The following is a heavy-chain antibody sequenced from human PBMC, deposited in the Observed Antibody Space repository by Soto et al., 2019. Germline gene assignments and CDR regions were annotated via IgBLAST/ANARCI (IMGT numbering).Heavy chain of an antibody. CDR2: IYSGGST. Sequence: GGYLRLSCAASGFTVSSNYMSWVRQAPGKGLEWVSVIYSGGSTYYADSVKGRFTISRDTSKNTLYLQMNSLRADDTTVYFCSREERYNWNYRYYGMDVWGQWTTVTVSS. D-gene: IGHD1-20*01. CDR3: SREERYNWNYRYYGMDV. V-gene: IGHV3-53*01. J-gene: IGHJ6*02. CDR1: GFTVSSNY.